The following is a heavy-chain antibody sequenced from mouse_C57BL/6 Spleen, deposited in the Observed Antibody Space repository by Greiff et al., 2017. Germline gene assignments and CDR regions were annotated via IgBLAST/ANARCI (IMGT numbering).Heavy chain of an antibody. Sequence: EVQLQQSGPELVKPGASVKISCKASGYTFTDYYMNWVKQSHGKSLEWIGDINPNNGGTSYNQKFKGKATLTVDKSSSTAYMELRSLTSEDSAVYYCARWATGFAYWGQGTLVTVSA. D-gene: IGHD3-1*01. CDR1: GYTFTDYY. V-gene: IGHV1-26*01. J-gene: IGHJ3*01. CDR3: ARWATGFAY. CDR2: INPNNGGT.